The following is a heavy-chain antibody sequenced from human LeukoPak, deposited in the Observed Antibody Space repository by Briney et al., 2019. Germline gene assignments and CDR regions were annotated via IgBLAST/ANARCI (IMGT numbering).Heavy chain of an antibody. Sequence: GGSLRLSCAASGFTFSIYSMNWVRQAPGKGLEWDSCISSGGTNIYYADSVRGRFTISRDNAKNSLYLQMNSLRAEDTAVYYCARVGGYCSSVSNCYGDYWGQGTLVTVSS. CDR3: ARVGGYCSSVSNCYGDY. CDR2: ISSGGTNI. V-gene: IGHV3-21*01. D-gene: IGHD2-2*03. CDR1: GFTFSIYS. J-gene: IGHJ4*02.